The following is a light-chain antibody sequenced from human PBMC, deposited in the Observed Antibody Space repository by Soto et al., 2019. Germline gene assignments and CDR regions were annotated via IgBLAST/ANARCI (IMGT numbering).Light chain of an antibody. Sequence: DSQMPKSPSTRSPSVGARVTITCRARQSISIWLAWYQQKPGKAPRLLIYDAFSLESGVPSSFSGSGSGTEFTLTISSLQPDDFAIYYWQHYNSYPWTFGQGTKVDIK. J-gene: IGKJ1*01. CDR1: QSISIW. CDR3: QHYNSYPWT. V-gene: IGKV1-5*01. CDR2: DAF.